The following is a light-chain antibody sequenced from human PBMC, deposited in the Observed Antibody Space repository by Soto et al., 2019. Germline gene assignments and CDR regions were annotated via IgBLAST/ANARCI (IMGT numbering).Light chain of an antibody. CDR2: EGS. CDR3: CSYAGSSPV. Sequence: QSALTQPASVSGSPGQSITISCTGTSSDVGSYNLVSWYQQHPGKAPKLMIYEGSKRPSGVSNRFSGSTSGNTASLTISGLQAEDEADYYCCSYAGSSPVFGGGTKLTVL. J-gene: IGLJ2*01. V-gene: IGLV2-23*01. CDR1: SSDVGSYNL.